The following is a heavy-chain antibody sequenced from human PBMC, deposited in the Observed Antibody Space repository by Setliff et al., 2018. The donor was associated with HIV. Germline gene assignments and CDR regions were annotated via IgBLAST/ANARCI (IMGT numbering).Heavy chain of an antibody. Sequence: LSLTCAVYGGSFSAYYWGWIRHPPGKGLEWIGEIKHNGNSNYNPSLKSRLTLSVDTSKNQFSLKLKSVTAADTAVYYCARVTYFYYYYMDVWGKGTTVTVSS. CDR2: IKHNGNS. V-gene: IGHV4-34*01. CDR1: GGSFSAYY. CDR3: ARVTYFYYYYMDV. J-gene: IGHJ6*03.